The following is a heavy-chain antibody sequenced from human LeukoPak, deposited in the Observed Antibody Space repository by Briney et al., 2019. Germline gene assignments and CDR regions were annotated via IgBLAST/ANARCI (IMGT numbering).Heavy chain of an antibody. CDR1: GFTFSSYG. V-gene: IGHV3-30*03. CDR3: ARSYGYSSSWYGSDWFDP. CDR2: ISYDGSNK. J-gene: IGHJ5*01. D-gene: IGHD6-13*01. Sequence: GGSLRLSCAASGFTFSSYGMHWVRQAPGKGLEWVAVISYDGSNKYYADSVKGRFTISRDNSKNSLYLQMNSLRAEDTAVYYCARSYGYSSSWYGSDWFDPWGQGTQVTVSS.